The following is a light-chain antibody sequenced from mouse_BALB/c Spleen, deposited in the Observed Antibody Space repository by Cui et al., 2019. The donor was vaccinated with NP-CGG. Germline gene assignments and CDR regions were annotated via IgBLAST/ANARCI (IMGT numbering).Light chain of an antibody. CDR3: ALWYSNHWV. Sequence: QAVVSSESALTTSPGETVTLTCRSSTGAVTTSSYANWVQEKPDHLFTGLIGGTINRAPGVPARFSGSLLGDKAALTITGAQTEDEAIYFCALWYSNHWVFGGGTKLTVL. CDR2: GTI. J-gene: IGLJ1*01. V-gene: IGLV1*01. CDR1: TGAVTTSSY.